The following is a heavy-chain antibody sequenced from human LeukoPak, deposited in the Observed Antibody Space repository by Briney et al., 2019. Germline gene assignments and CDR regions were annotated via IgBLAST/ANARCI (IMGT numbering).Heavy chain of an antibody. V-gene: IGHV3-74*03. Sequence: GGSLRLSCAASGFIFSSYGMHWVRQVPGKGLVWVSHINSDGSSTEYADSVKGRFTISRDNAKNTLYMQMNSLRAEDTAVYYCASGAYYHDYWGQGTLVTVSS. CDR1: GFIFSSYG. CDR2: INSDGSST. J-gene: IGHJ4*02. D-gene: IGHD3-22*01. CDR3: ASGAYYHDY.